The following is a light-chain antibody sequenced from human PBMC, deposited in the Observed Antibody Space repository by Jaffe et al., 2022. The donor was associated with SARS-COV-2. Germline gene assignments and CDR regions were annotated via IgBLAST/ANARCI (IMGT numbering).Light chain of an antibody. V-gene: IGKV3-20*01. CDR3: QPPRLT. Sequence: EIVLTQSPGTLSLSPGERATLSCRASQSVSSSYLAWYQQKPGQAPRLLIYGASSRATGIPDRFSGSGSGTDFTLTISRLEPEDFAVYYCQPPRLTFGGGTKVEIK. J-gene: IGKJ4*01. CDR1: QSVSSSY. CDR2: GAS.